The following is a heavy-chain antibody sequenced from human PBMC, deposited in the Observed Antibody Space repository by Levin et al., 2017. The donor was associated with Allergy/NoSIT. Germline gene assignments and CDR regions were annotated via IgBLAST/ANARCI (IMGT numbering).Heavy chain of an antibody. J-gene: IGHJ4*02. CDR3: AHSRAVAGTLDY. V-gene: IGHV3-30*03. Sequence: QSGGSLRLSCAASGFTFSSYGMHWVRQAPGKGLEWVAVISYDGSNKYYADSVKGRFTISRDNSKNTLYLQMNSLRAEDTAVYYCAHSRAVAGTLDYWGQGTLVTVSS. CDR1: GFTFSSYG. CDR2: ISYDGSNK. D-gene: IGHD6-19*01.